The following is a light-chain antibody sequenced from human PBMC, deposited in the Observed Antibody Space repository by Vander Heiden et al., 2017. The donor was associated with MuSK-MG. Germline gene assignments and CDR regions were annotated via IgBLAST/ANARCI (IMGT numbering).Light chain of an antibody. CDR1: QSVTSW. J-gene: IGKJ1*01. Sequence: IQMTQSPSTLSASVGDRVTITCRASQSVTSWLAWYQQKPGKAPKLLIYGASTLESGVPSRFSGSGSGTEFTLTISILQPDDFATYYCQQYNSYSLTFGQGTKVEIK. CDR2: GAS. V-gene: IGKV1-5*03. CDR3: QQYNSYSLT.